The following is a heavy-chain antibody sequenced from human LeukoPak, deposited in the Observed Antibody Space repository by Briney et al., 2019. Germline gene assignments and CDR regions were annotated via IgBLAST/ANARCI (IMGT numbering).Heavy chain of an antibody. J-gene: IGHJ4*02. CDR1: GGSISTHY. V-gene: IGHV4-59*11. CDR3: ARGLYSSSWFDY. D-gene: IGHD6-13*01. CDR2: VFYSGST. Sequence: SETLSLTCTISGGSISTHYWSWVRQSPGKGPEWIGNVFYSGSTNNNPSLKSRVIISVDMSKNQFSLKLSSVTAADTAVYYCARGLYSSSWFDYWGQGTLVTVSS.